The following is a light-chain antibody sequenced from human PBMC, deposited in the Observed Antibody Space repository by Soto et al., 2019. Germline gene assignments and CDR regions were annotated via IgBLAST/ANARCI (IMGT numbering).Light chain of an antibody. CDR3: QHHNSYSEA. CDR2: KAS. V-gene: IGKV1-5*03. Sequence: DIQMTQSPSTLSGSVGDRVAITFRASQTISXLLAWYQQKPGKAPKLLIYKASTLKSGVPSRFSGSGSGTEFTLTISSLQPDDFATYYCQHHNSYSEAFGQGTKVDIK. CDR1: QTISXL. J-gene: IGKJ1*01.